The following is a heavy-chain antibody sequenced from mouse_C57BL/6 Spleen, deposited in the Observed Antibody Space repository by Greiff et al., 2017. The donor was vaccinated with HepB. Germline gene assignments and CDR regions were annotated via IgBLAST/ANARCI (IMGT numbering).Heavy chain of an antibody. CDR3: ASSIYYDYDDAMDY. CDR2: IYPGSGNT. J-gene: IGHJ4*01. Sequence: QVQLQQSGPELVKPGASVKISCKASGYSFTSYYIHWVKQRPGQGLEWIGWIYPGSGNTKYNEKFKGKATLTADTSSSTAYMQLSSLTSEDSAVYYCASSIYYDYDDAMDYWGQGTSVTVSS. V-gene: IGHV1-66*01. CDR1: GYSFTSYY. D-gene: IGHD2-4*01.